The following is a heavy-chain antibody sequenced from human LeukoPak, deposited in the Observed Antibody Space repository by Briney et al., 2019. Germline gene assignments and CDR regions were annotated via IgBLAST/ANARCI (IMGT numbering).Heavy chain of an antibody. J-gene: IGHJ5*02. Sequence: GESLKISCKGLGYSINNYWIGWVRQMPGKGLEWKGIIYPADSDIRYSPSFQGQVTISADKSISTAYLQWSSLKASDTAMYCCARQEYCSGGSCYTWFDPWGQGTLVIVSS. D-gene: IGHD2-15*01. CDR2: IYPADSDI. V-gene: IGHV5-51*01. CDR1: GYSINNYW. CDR3: ARQEYCSGGSCYTWFDP.